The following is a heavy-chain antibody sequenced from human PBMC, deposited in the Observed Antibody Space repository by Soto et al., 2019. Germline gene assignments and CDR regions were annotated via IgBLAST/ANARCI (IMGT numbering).Heavy chain of an antibody. Sequence: GGSLRLSCAASGFTFDDYGMSWVRQAPGKGLEWVSGINWNGGSTGYADSVKGRFTISRDNAKNSLYLQMNSLRAEDTALYHCASHGYHYYYMDVWGKGTTVTVSS. D-gene: IGHD2-8*01. J-gene: IGHJ6*03. CDR3: ASHGYHYYYMDV. CDR1: GFTFDDYG. CDR2: INWNGGST. V-gene: IGHV3-20*01.